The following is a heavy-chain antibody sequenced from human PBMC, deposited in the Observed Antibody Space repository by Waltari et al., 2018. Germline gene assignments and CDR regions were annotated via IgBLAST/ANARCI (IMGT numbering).Heavy chain of an antibody. Sequence: EVHLVESGGVLVHPGGSLSLSGAASGFTFSNFWNPWVRQAPGKGLVWVSRIDSGGSDTSYAGSVKGRFTISRDNTKNTLYLQMNSLRGEDTGVYYCARDLYDTGSGDYPGRDFWGQGTLVTVAS. J-gene: IGHJ4*02. CDR2: IDSGGSDT. V-gene: IGHV3-74*01. CDR1: GFTFSNFW. CDR3: ARDLYDTGSGDYPGRDF. D-gene: IGHD1-26*01.